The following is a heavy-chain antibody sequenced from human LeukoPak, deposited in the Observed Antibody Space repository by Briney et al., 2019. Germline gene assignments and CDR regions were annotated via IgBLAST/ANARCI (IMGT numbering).Heavy chain of an antibody. CDR2: IYYSGST. CDR3: AREGKGGSSGSYYRPFDY. J-gene: IGHJ4*02. CDR1: GGSISSYY. D-gene: IGHD1-26*01. Sequence: SETLSLTCTVSGGSISSYYWSWIRQPPGKGLEWIGYIYYSGSTNYNPSLKSRVTMSVDTSKNQFSLKLSSVTAADTAVYYCAREGKGGSSGSYYRPFDYWGQGTLVTVSS. V-gene: IGHV4-59*12.